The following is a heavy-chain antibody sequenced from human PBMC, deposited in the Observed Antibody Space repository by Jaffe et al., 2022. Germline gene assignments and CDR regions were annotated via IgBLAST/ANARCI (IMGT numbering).Heavy chain of an antibody. CDR1: GFTFSSYA. CDR2: ISGSGGST. Sequence: EVQLLESGGGLVQPGGSLRLSCAASGFTFSSYAMSWVRQAPGKGLEWVSAISGSGGSTYYADSVKGRFTISRDNSKNTLYLQMNSLRAEDTAVYYCAKDCYYDFWSGSDAFDIWGQGTMVTVSS. V-gene: IGHV3-23*01. J-gene: IGHJ3*02. CDR3: AKDCYYDFWSGSDAFDI. D-gene: IGHD3-3*01.